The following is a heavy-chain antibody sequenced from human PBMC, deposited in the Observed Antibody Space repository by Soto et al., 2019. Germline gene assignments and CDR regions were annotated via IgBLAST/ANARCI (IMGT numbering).Heavy chain of an antibody. J-gene: IGHJ4*02. CDR1: GFSLTTSGVG. CDR3: AHRVLRTVFGLVTTTAIYFDF. V-gene: IGHV2-5*02. CDR2: IYWDDDK. Sequence: QITLNESGPPVVRPTETLTLTCRFSGFSLTTSGVGVGWIRQSPGKAPECLALIYWDDDKRYSASLKSRLTITKDTSKNQVVLTVSDLDPTDTATYYCAHRVLRTVFGLVTTTAIYFDFWGQGTPVAVSS. D-gene: IGHD3-3*01.